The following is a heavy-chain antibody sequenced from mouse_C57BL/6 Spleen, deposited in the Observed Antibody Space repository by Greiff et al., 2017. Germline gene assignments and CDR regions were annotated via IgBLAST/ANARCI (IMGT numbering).Heavy chain of an antibody. CDR3: GRSGNSEY. CDR2: IHPNSGST. D-gene: IGHD2-1*01. J-gene: IGHJ2*01. Sequence: QVQLQQPGAELVKPGASVKLSCKASGYTFTSYWMRWVKQRPGQGLEWIGMIHPNSGSTNYNEKFKSKAKLTVAKSSSTAYMQRRSRTSEDSAVYYCGRSGNSEYWGQGTTLTVSS. V-gene: IGHV1-64*01. CDR1: GYTFTSYW.